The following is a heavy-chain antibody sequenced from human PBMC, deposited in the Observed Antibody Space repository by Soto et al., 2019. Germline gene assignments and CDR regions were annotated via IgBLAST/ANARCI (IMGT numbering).Heavy chain of an antibody. D-gene: IGHD3-9*01. CDR1: GYTFTGYY. J-gene: IGHJ5*02. Sequence: GASVKVSCKASGYTFTGYYMHWVRQAPGQGLEWMGWINPNSGGTNYAQKFQGWVTMTRDTSISTAYMELSRLRSDDTAVYYCARDGRSDYDILTGYYTEKSNWFDPWGQGTLVTVSS. V-gene: IGHV1-2*04. CDR2: INPNSGGT. CDR3: ARDGRSDYDILTGYYTEKSNWFDP.